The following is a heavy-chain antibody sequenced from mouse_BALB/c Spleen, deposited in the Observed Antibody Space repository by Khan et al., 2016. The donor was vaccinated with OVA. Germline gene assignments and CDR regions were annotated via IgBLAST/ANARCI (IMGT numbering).Heavy chain of an antibody. J-gene: IGHJ3*01. D-gene: IGHD2-14*01. Sequence: VQLQQSGAELARPGASVKMSCKASGYTFTSYTMHWVKQRPGQGLEWIGYINPSSGYTNYNQKFKDKATLTADKSSRTAYMQLSSPTSEDSAVYYCAREGAYYRSDGWFAYWGQGTLVTVSA. CDR1: GYTFTSYT. CDR3: AREGAYYRSDGWFAY. CDR2: INPSSGYT. V-gene: IGHV1-4*01.